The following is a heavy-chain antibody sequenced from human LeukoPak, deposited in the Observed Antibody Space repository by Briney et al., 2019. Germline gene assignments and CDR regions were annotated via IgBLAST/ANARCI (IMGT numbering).Heavy chain of an antibody. Sequence: SETLSLTCTVSGGSISSYYWSWIRQPPGKGLEWIGYIYYSGSTNYNPSLKSRVTISVDTSKNQFSLKLSSVTAADTAVYYCARGGDFWSGYYTPQNYYYYYGMDVWGQGTLVTVSS. J-gene: IGHJ6*02. CDR3: ARGGDFWSGYYTPQNYYYYYGMDV. CDR1: GGSISSYY. CDR2: IYYSGST. D-gene: IGHD3-3*01. V-gene: IGHV4-59*01.